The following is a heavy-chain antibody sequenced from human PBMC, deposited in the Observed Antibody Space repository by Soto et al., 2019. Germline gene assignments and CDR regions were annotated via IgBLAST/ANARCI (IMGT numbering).Heavy chain of an antibody. V-gene: IGHV4-31*03. CDR1: AGSISTFNYY. CDR2: ISYSGST. J-gene: IGHJ3*01. Sequence: QVQLQESGPGLVRPSQTLSLTCTVSAGSISTFNYYWSWIRQHPEKGLEWIGYISYSGSTFYHSSPKSRVTISLDTSKKQFSLTLTSVSAAETAVYSCARSAQWDGFDPWGQGTMVTVSS. D-gene: IGHD2-8*01. CDR3: ARSAQWDGFDP.